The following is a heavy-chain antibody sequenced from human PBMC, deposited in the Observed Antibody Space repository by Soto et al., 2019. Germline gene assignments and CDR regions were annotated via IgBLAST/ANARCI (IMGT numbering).Heavy chain of an antibody. CDR3: ARDRCSSTRWEGCWFGH. Sequence: SETLSLTCTVSGASISSAGYSWSWVRQHPGKGLEWIGYITYSGDTDYNPSLRSRVSISIDTSRNQFSLKLSSVTAADTAVYYCARDRCSSTRWEGCWFGHWGQGTLVTVSS. CDR1: GASISSAGYS. J-gene: IGHJ5*02. V-gene: IGHV4-31*03. CDR2: ITYSGDT. D-gene: IGHD2-2*01.